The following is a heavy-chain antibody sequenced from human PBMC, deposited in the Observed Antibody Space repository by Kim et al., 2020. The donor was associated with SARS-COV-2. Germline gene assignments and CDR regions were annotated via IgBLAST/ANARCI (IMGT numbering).Heavy chain of an antibody. J-gene: IGHJ3*02. CDR2: INTNTGNP. D-gene: IGHD2-21*02. CDR3: ARDLYGSYCGGDCRQDAFDI. CDR1: GYTFTSYA. Sequence: ASVKVSCKASGYTFTSYAMNWVRQAPGQGLEWMGWINTNTGNPTYAQGFTGRFVFSLDTSVSTAYLQISSLKAEDTAVYYCARDLYGSYCGGDCRQDAFDIWGQGTMVTVSS. V-gene: IGHV7-4-1*02.